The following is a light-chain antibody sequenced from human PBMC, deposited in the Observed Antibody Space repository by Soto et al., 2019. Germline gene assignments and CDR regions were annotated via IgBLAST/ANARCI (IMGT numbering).Light chain of an antibody. V-gene: IGLV2-14*01. CDR2: TVN. Sequence: QSALTQPASVSGSPGQSITISCTGTSSDVGANIFVSWYQQHPGKVPKLMIYTVNSRPSGVSQRFSGSKSGNTASLTISGLQAEDEADYYCSSFTTDSTYVFGTGTQLTVL. CDR1: SSDVGANIF. CDR3: SSFTTDSTYV. J-gene: IGLJ1*01.